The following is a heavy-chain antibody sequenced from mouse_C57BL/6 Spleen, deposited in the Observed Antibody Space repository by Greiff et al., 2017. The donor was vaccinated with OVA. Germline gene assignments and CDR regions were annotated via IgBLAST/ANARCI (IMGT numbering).Heavy chain of an antibody. D-gene: IGHD2-5*01. CDR1: GYTFTSYW. Sequence: VQLQQSGTVLARPGASVKMSCKTSGYTFTSYWMHWVKQRPGQGLEWIGAIYPGNSDTSYNQKFKGKAKLTAVTSASTAYMGLSSLTNGDSAVYYCTRDYSNYLGYWGQGTTLTVSS. CDR3: TRDYSNYLGY. J-gene: IGHJ2*01. V-gene: IGHV1-5*01. CDR2: IYPGNSDT.